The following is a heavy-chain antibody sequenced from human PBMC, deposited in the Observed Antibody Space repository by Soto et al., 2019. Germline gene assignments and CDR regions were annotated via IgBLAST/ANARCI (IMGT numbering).Heavy chain of an antibody. J-gene: IGHJ6*01. V-gene: IGHV4-31*03. D-gene: IGHD3-3*01. CDR2: IYYSGST. Sequence: QVQLQESGPGLVKPSQTLSLTCTVSVGSISSGGYYWSWIRQHPGKGLEWIGYIYYSGSTYSNPSLKSRVTISVDTSKNQFSLKLSAVTAADTAGYYCARDPSWSGYLTRGMYVWGQGTTVTFSS. CDR1: VGSISSGGYY. CDR3: ARDPSWSGYLTRGMYV.